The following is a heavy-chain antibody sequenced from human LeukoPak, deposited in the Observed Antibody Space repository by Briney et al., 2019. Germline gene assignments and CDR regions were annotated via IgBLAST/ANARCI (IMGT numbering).Heavy chain of an antibody. CDR1: GGSISSGDYY. CDR3: ARFKDYYDSSGYYYAFDY. CDR2: IYYSGST. Sequence: SQTLSLTCTVSGGSISSGDYYWSWIRQPPGKGLGWIGYIYYSGSTYYNPSLKSRVTISVDTSKNQFSLKLSSVTAADTAVYYCARFKDYYDSSGYYYAFDYWGQGTLVTVSS. D-gene: IGHD3-22*01. J-gene: IGHJ4*02. V-gene: IGHV4-30-4*01.